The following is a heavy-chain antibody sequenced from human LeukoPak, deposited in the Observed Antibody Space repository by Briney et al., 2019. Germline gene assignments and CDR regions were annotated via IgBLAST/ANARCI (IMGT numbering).Heavy chain of an antibody. CDR1: GGSISSYY. V-gene: IGHV4-59*01. D-gene: IGHD3-3*01. J-gene: IGHJ4*02. CDR3: ARTGRFLEWASDY. CDR2: IYYSGST. Sequence: KPSETLSLTCTVSGGSISSYYWSWIRQPPGKGLEWIGYIYYSGSTNYNPSLKSRVTISVDTSKNQFSLKLSSVTAADTAVYYCARTGRFLEWASDYWGQGTMVTVSS.